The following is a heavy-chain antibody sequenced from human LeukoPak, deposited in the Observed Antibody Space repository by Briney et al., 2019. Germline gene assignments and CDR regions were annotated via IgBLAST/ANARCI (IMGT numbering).Heavy chain of an antibody. V-gene: IGHV4-59*01. CDR3: ASSLAPGYLDY. D-gene: IGHD6-13*01. CDR2: IYYSGST. CDR1: GGSISSYY. Sequence: SETLSLTCTVSGGSISSYYWSWIRQPPGKGLEWIGYIYYSGSTNYNPSLMSRVTISVDTSKNQFSLKLSSVTAADTAVYYCASSLAPGYLDYWGQGTLVTVSS. J-gene: IGHJ4*02.